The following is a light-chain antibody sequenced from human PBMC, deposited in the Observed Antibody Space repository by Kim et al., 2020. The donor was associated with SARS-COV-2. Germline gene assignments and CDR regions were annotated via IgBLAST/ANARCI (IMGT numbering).Light chain of an antibody. V-gene: IGLV2-14*03. J-gene: IGLJ2*01. CDR2: DVT. CDR3: SSYTSRSTVI. CDR1: STDIGGYNY. Sequence: GQAITIACTGTSTDIGGYNYVSWYQQRPGKAPKLLICDVTDRPSGVSSRFSGSKSGNTASLTISGLQTEYEADYFCSSYTSRSTVIFGGGTKVTVL.